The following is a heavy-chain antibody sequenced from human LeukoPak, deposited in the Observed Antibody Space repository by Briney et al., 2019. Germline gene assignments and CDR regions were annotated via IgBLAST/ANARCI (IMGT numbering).Heavy chain of an antibody. D-gene: IGHD3-9*01. CDR2: ISSSSSTI. V-gene: IGHV3-48*01. Sequence: PGGSLRLSCAASGFTFSSYSMNWVRQAPGKGLEWVSYISSSSSTIYYADSVKGRFTISRDNAKNSVSLQMNNLRAEDTAVYYCARDATQYLRYGYFDSWGQGILVTVSS. CDR3: ARDATQYLRYGYFDS. J-gene: IGHJ4*02. CDR1: GFTFSSYS.